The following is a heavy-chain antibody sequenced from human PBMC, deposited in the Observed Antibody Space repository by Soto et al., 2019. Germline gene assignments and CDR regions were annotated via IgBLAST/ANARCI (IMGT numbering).Heavy chain of an antibody. CDR2: IYYSGST. Sequence: PSETLSLTCTVSGGSISRGGYYWSWIRQHPGKGLEWIGYIYYSGSTYYNPSLKSRGTISVDTSKNQFSLKLSSVTAADTAVYYCARGGSYDDFDLWGQGTMVTVSS. D-gene: IGHD1-26*01. CDR3: ARGGSYDDFDL. V-gene: IGHV4-31*03. CDR1: GGSISRGGYY. J-gene: IGHJ3*01.